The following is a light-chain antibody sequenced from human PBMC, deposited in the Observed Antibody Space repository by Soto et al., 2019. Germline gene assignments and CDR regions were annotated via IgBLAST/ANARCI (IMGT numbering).Light chain of an antibody. J-gene: IGLJ1*01. Sequence: QSVLTQPPSVSGAPGQRVTISCTGASANIGAGYDVHWYQQLPGTAPKLLIYGNNNRPSGVPDRFSGSRSGTSASLAVTGRQAEGEADYYCQSYDSSLIAYVFGTGTKVTVL. CDR3: QSYDSSLIAYV. CDR2: GNN. V-gene: IGLV1-40*01. CDR1: SANIGAGYD.